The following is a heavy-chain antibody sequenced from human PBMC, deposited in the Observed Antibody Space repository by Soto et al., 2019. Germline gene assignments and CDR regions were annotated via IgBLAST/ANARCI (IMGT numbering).Heavy chain of an antibody. D-gene: IGHD3-3*01. V-gene: IGHV1-18*01. CDR1: GYTFTSYG. J-gene: IGHJ5*02. CDR3: ARDTSITIFGVVPYYRFDP. Sequence: GASVKVSCKASGYTFTSYGISWVRQAPGQGLEWMGWISAYNGNTNYAQKLQGRVTMTTDTSTSTAYMELRSLRSDDTAVYYCARDTSITIFGVVPYYRFDPWGQGTLVTVSS. CDR2: ISAYNGNT.